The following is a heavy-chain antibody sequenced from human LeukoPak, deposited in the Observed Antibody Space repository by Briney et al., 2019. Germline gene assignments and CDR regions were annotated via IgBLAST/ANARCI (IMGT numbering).Heavy chain of an antibody. CDR1: GFTFSSYA. J-gene: IGHJ4*02. D-gene: IGHD3-9*01. CDR2: ISGSGGST. Sequence: PGGSLRLSCAASGFTFSSYAMRWLRQAPGKGLEWVSAISGSGGSTYYADSVKGRFTISRDNSKNTLYLQMNSLRAEDTAVYYCAKDGLLRYFDWSYYFDYWGQGTLVTVSS. V-gene: IGHV3-23*01. CDR3: AKDGLLRYFDWSYYFDY.